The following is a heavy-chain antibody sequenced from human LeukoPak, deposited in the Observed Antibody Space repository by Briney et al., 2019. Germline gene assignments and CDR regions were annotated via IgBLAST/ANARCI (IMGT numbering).Heavy chain of an antibody. V-gene: IGHV1-2*02. J-gene: IGHJ4*02. CDR1: GYTFTGYY. Sequence: ASVKVSCKASGYTFTGYYMHWVRQAPGQGLEWMGWINPNSGGTNYAQKFQGRVTMTRDTSISTAYMELSRLRSDDPAVYYCAAPLIGNSVADYWGQGPLVTVSS. CDR3: AAPLIGNSVADY. CDR2: INPNSGGT. D-gene: IGHD4-23*01.